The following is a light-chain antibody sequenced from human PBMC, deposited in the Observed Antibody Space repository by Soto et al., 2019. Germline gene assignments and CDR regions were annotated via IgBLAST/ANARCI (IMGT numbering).Light chain of an antibody. CDR3: QQYDDWLRLT. J-gene: IGKJ4*01. V-gene: IGKV3D-15*01. CDR2: DAS. CDR1: QSVSSY. Sequence: EIVLTQSPATLSLSPGERVTITCRASQSVSSYLAWYQQKPGKAPKLLIYDASSMHTGIPSRFSGSGSGTEFNLTISSLQSEDFGVYFCQQYDDWLRLTFGGGTKVDIK.